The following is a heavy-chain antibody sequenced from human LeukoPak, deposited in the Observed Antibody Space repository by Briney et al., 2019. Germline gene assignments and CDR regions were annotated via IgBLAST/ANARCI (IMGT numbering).Heavy chain of an antibody. V-gene: IGHV3-48*02. Sequence: GGSLRLFCAVSGFTFSSYSMNWVRQAPGKGLEWVSYISSSSSTIYYADSVKGRFTISRDNAKNSLYLQMNSLRDEDTAVYYCAREGASSGWFFDYWGQGTLVTVSS. CDR1: GFTFSSYS. J-gene: IGHJ4*02. D-gene: IGHD6-19*01. CDR2: ISSSSSTI. CDR3: AREGASSGWFFDY.